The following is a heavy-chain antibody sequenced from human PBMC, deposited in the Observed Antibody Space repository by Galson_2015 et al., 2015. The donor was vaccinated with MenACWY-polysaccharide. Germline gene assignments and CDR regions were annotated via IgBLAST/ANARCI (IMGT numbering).Heavy chain of an antibody. Sequence: SLRLSCAASGFSFNTYWMNWVRHAPGKGLVWVSRINADGSAKGYADSVRGRFTISRDNAKNTLYPEMNSLRAEDTAVYYCTKAGAKICRLSSYRLDLFVPGSQRTLGTVSS. CDR3: TKAGAKICRLSSYRLDLFVP. CDR1: GFSFNTYW. V-gene: IGHV3-74*01. D-gene: IGHD1-26*01. J-gene: IGHJ5*02. CDR2: INADGSAK.